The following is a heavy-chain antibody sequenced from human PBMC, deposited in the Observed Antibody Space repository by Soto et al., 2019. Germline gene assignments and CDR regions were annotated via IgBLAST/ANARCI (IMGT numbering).Heavy chain of an antibody. J-gene: IGHJ6*02. CDR3: ATRSIAAHINYYGMDV. D-gene: IGHD6-6*01. CDR2: IYYSGST. CDR1: GGSISSSSYY. V-gene: IGHV4-39*01. Sequence: SETLSLTCTVSGGSISSSSYYWGWIRQPPGKGLEWIGSIYYSGSTYYNPSLKSRVTISVDTSKNQFSLKLSSVTAADTAVYYCATRSIAAHINYYGMDVWGQGTTVTVSS.